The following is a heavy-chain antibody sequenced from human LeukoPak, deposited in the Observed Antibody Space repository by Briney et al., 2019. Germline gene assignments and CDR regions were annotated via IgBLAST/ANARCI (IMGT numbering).Heavy chain of an antibody. CDR2: IKSDGSYT. J-gene: IGHJ5*02. V-gene: IGHV3-74*01. CDR3: SRDFGGA. Sequence: QSGGSLRLSCAASGFTFSNYEMNWVRQAPGKGLEWVSRIKSDGSYTSYADSVKGRFTISRDNAKNTLYLQMNSLRAEDTAVYYCSRDFGGAWGQGTLVTVSS. CDR1: GFTFSNYE. D-gene: IGHD3-10*01.